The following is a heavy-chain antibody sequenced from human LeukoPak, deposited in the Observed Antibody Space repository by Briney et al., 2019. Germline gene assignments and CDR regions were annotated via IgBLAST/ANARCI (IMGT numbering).Heavy chain of an antibody. CDR1: GYTFTSYY. CDR2: INPSGGST. D-gene: IGHD2-2*01. CDR3: ARDLGYCSSTSCLDNAHWFDP. V-gene: IGHV1-46*01. Sequence: ASVKISCKASGYTFTSYYMHWVRQAPGQGLEWMGIINPSGGSTSYAQKFQGRVTMTRDTSTSTVHMELSSLRSEDTAVYYCARDLGYCSSTSCLDNAHWFDPWGQGTLVTVSS. J-gene: IGHJ5*02.